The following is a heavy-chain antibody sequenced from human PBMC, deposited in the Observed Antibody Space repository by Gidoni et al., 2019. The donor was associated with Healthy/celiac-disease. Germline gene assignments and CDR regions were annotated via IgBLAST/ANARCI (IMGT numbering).Heavy chain of an antibody. CDR3: AAGGLRIYYYYGMDV. CDR1: GFTFTSSA. CDR2: IVVGSGNT. J-gene: IGHJ6*02. Sequence: QMQLVQSGPEVKKPGTSVKVSCKASGFTFTSSAMQWVRQARGQRLEWIGWIVVGSGNTNYAQKFQERVTITRDMSTSTAYMELSSLRSEDTAVYYCAAGGLRIYYYYGMDVWGQGTTVTVSS. V-gene: IGHV1-58*02.